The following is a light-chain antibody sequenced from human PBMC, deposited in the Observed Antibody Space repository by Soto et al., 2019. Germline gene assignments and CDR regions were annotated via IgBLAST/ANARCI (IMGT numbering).Light chain of an antibody. Sequence: QSVLTQPASVSGSPGQSITISCTGTSSDVGSYNLVPWYQQHPGKAPKLMIYEGSKRPSGVSNRFSGSKSGNTASLTISGLQAEDEADYYCCSYAGSSTVVFGGGTQLTVL. V-gene: IGLV2-23*01. CDR2: EGS. CDR1: SSDVGSYNL. J-gene: IGLJ2*01. CDR3: CSYAGSSTVV.